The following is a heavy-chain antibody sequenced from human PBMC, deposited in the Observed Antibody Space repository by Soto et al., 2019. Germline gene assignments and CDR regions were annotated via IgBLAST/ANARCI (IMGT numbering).Heavy chain of an antibody. CDR2: ISSTTNYI. Sequence: GSLRLACAASGFTFTRYSMNWVLESPGKGLEWVSSISSTTNYIYYGDSMKGRFTISRDNAKNSLYLEMNNLRAEDTAVYYCARESEDLTSNFDYWGQGTLVTVSS. CDR1: GFTFTRYS. V-gene: IGHV3-21*06. J-gene: IGHJ4*02. CDR3: ARESEDLTSNFDY.